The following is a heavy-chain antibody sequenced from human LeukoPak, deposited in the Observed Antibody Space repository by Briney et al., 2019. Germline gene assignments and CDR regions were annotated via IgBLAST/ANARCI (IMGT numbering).Heavy chain of an antibody. D-gene: IGHD2-2*02. V-gene: IGHV3-53*01. CDR1: GFTVSSNS. CDR2: IYSGGKT. Sequence: GGSLRLSCTVSGFTVSSNSWSWVRQAPGKGLEWVSFIYSGGKTHSSDSVKGRFTISRDNSKNTLYLQMSSLRAEDTAIYYCARRAGEYPHPHDFRGQGNPVTVSS. J-gene: IGHJ4*01. CDR3: ARRAGEYPHPHDF.